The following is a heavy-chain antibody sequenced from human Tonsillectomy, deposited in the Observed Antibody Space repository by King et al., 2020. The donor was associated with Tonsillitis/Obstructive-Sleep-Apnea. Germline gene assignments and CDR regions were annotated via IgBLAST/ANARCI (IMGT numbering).Heavy chain of an antibody. J-gene: IGHJ4*02. D-gene: IGHD2-2*01. Sequence: VQLVESGGGVVQPGRALRLSCAASGFTFSNYVMHWVRQAPGKGLEWGAIMSSDGSYKYYADSVKGRFTISRDNSKNTLYLQMNSLRAEDTAVYYCAKDGSTTFDYWGQGTLVTVSS. V-gene: IGHV3-30*18. CDR1: GFTFSNYV. CDR3: AKDGSTTFDY. CDR2: MSSDGSYK.